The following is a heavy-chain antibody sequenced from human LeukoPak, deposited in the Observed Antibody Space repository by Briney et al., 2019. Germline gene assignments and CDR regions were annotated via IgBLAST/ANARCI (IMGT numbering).Heavy chain of an antibody. Sequence: ASVKVSCKASGYTFTGYYMHWVRQAPGQGLEWMGRINPNSGGTNYAQKFQGKVTMTRDTSISTAYMEMSWLRSDDSAVYYCARGPADPTGDFDYWGQGTLVAVSS. V-gene: IGHV1-2*06. CDR3: ARGPADPTGDFDY. D-gene: IGHD1-14*01. CDR2: INPNSGGT. J-gene: IGHJ4*02. CDR1: GYTFTGYY.